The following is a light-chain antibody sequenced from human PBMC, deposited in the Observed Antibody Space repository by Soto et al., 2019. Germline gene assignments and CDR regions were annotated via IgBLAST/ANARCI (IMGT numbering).Light chain of an antibody. CDR2: DAS. CDR1: QSVSSN. Sequence: EIVMTQSPATLSVSPGERATLSCRASQSVSSNLAWYQQKPGQAPSLLIYDASTRATGIPARFSGSGSGTEFTLTISSLQSEDFAVYYCQQYNNWPLLTFGGGTKVGIK. CDR3: QQYNNWPLLT. V-gene: IGKV3D-15*01. J-gene: IGKJ4*01.